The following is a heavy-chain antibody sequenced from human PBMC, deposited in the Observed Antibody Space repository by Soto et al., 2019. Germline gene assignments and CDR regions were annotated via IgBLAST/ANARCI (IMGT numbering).Heavy chain of an antibody. CDR2: IYYRGTT. CDR3: ARDLTYGDHVTFDY. J-gene: IGHJ4*02. CDR1: GGSISSYY. V-gene: IGHV4-59*01. D-gene: IGHD4-17*01. Sequence: QVQLQESGPGLVKPSETLSLTCTVSGGSISSYYWSWIRQPPGKGLEWIGYIYYRGTTNYNPSLKSRVTISVDTSKNQFSLKLSSVTAADTAVYYCARDLTYGDHVTFDYWGQGTLVTVSS.